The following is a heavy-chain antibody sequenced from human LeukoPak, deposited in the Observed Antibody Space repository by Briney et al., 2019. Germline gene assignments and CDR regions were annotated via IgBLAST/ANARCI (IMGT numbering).Heavy chain of an antibody. V-gene: IGHV4-59*08. CDR3: ARHEYSSSWYGRRYFDY. CDR1: GGSISSLY. D-gene: IGHD6-13*01. CDR2: IYYSGST. J-gene: IGHJ4*02. Sequence: SETLSLTCSVSGGSISSLYWSWIRQPPGKGLEWIGYIYYSGSTNYNPSLKSRVTISVDTSKNQFSLKLSSVTAADTAVYYCARHEYSSSWYGRRYFDYWGQGTLVTVSS.